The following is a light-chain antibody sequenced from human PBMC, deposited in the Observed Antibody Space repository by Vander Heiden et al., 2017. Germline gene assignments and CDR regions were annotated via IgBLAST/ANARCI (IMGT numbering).Light chain of an antibody. CDR1: QSFLSSPDKKNY. CDR2: MAS. CDR3: QQCYRRPLT. J-gene: IGKJ4*01. V-gene: IGKV4-1*01. Sequence: DIVMTQSPDPLAVSLGERTNLDCKSSQSFLSSPDKKNYLIWYQQKPGQPPKLLFSMASTRESGVPDRFSANGSGTDFTLTISSLRAEDAALYFCQQCYRRPLTFGGGTRVEIK.